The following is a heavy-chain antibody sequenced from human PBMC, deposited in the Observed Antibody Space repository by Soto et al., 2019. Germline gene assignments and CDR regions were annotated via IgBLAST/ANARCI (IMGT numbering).Heavy chain of an antibody. V-gene: IGHV3-33*08. J-gene: IGHJ6*02. CDR1: GFTIRRYG. Sequence: PWGSLRLPCAASGFTIRRYGMHWVRQTPGKGLEGVAGIWYDGSNKYYAGSVKGRFTSSRDNSKNTLYLQMNSLRAEDTAVYYCARAPNVLRFLEWLSKEGYYYYGMDVWGQPPTVTVSS. D-gene: IGHD3-3*01. CDR3: ARAPNVLRFLEWLSKEGYYYYGMDV. CDR2: IWYDGSNK.